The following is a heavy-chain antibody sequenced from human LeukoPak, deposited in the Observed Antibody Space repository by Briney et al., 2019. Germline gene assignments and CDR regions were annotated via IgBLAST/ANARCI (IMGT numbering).Heavy chain of an antibody. CDR3: ARQWLDYYYYGMDV. Sequence: ASVKVSCTASGYTFTSYAMHWVRQAPGQRLEWMGWINAGNGNTKYSQKFQGRVTITRDTSASTAYMELSSLRSEDTAVYYCARQWLDYYYYGMDVWGQGTTVTVSS. CDR2: INAGNGNT. V-gene: IGHV1-3*01. J-gene: IGHJ6*02. CDR1: GYTFTSYA. D-gene: IGHD6-19*01.